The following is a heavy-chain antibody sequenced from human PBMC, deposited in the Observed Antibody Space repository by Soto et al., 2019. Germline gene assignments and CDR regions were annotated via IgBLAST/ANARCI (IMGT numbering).Heavy chain of an antibody. Sequence: ASVKVSCKASGYTFTSYGISWVRQAPGQGLEWMGWISAYNGNTNYAQKLQGRVTMTTDTSTSTAYMELRSLRSDDTAVYYCARVLRGYCTNCVCPTRNWFDPWGQGTLVTVSS. CDR2: ISAYNGNT. J-gene: IGHJ5*02. CDR1: GYTFTSYG. D-gene: IGHD2-8*01. V-gene: IGHV1-18*01. CDR3: ARVLRGYCTNCVCPTRNWFDP.